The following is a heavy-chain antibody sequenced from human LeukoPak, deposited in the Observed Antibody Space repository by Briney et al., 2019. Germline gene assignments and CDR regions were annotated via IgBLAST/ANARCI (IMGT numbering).Heavy chain of an antibody. Sequence: PGGSLRLSCAASGFTFSSYSMNWVRQPRGKGLEWVSSISSSSSYIYYADSVKGRFTISRDNAKNSLYLQMNSLRAEDTAVYYCASVIAAAGKGDYWGQGTLVTVSS. CDR2: ISSSSSYI. CDR1: GFTFSSYS. J-gene: IGHJ4*02. V-gene: IGHV3-21*01. D-gene: IGHD6-13*01. CDR3: ASVIAAAGKGDY.